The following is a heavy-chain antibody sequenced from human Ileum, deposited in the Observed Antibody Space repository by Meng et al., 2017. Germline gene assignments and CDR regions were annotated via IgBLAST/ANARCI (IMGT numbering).Heavy chain of an antibody. J-gene: IGHJ4*02. CDR1: GFTVSSNY. CDR2: IYSGGST. Sequence: GGSLRLSCAASGFTVSSNYMSWVRQAPGKGLEWVSVIYSGGSTYYADSVKGRFTISRDNSRNTLYLQMNSLRADDTVVYYCVREQYESRGHWGQGTLVTVSS. CDR3: VREQYESRGH. V-gene: IGHV3-53*01. D-gene: IGHD3-22*01.